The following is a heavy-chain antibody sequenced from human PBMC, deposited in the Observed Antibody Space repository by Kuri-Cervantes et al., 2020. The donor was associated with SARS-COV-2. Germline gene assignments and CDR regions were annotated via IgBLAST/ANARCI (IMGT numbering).Heavy chain of an antibody. D-gene: IGHD2-21*01. V-gene: IGHV4-59*11. CDR3: ARDEGPSLFVYFDY. Sequence: SETLSLTCTVSGGSISSHYWSWIRQPPGKGLEWIGYIYYSGSTNYNPSLKSRVTISVDTSKNQSSLKLSSVTAADTAVYYCARDEGPSLFVYFDYWGQGTLVTVSS. CDR2: IYYSGST. J-gene: IGHJ4*02. CDR1: GGSISSHY.